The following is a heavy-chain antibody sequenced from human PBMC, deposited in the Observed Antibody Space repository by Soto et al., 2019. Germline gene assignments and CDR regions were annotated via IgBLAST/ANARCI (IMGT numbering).Heavy chain of an antibody. CDR3: ASVPGYSSSWYVFRY. CDR2: ISSSGSTI. V-gene: IGHV3-48*03. Sequence: GGSLRLSCAASGFTFSSYEMNWFRQAPGKGLEWVSYISSSGSTIYYADSVKGRFTISRDNAKNSLYLQMNSLRAEDTAVYYCASVPGYSSSWYVFRYWGQGTLVTVSS. D-gene: IGHD6-13*01. CDR1: GFTFSSYE. J-gene: IGHJ4*02.